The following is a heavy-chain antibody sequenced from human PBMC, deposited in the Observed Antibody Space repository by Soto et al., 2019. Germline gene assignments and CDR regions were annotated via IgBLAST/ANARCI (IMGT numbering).Heavy chain of an antibody. D-gene: IGHD3-3*01. CDR2: INSDGSST. J-gene: IGHJ3*02. V-gene: IGHV3-74*01. Sequence: GGSLRLSCAASGFTFSSYWMHWVRQAPGKGLVWVSRINSDGSSTSYADSVKGRFTISRDNAKNTLYLQMNSLRAEDTAVYYWARDRTVSQFTIFGVVDAFDIWGQGTMVTVSS. CDR1: GFTFSSYW. CDR3: ARDRTVSQFTIFGVVDAFDI.